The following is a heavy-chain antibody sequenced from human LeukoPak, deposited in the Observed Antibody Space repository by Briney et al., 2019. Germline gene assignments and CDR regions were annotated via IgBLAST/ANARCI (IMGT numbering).Heavy chain of an antibody. CDR3: ARLYYDYVWGSYRYPLDY. CDR2: INHSGST. CDR1: GGSFSGYY. J-gene: IGHJ4*02. D-gene: IGHD3-16*02. V-gene: IGHV4-34*01. Sequence: KPSETLSLTCAVYGGSFSGYYWSWIRQPPGKGVEWIGEINHSGSTNYNPSLKSRVTISVDTSKNQFSLKLSSVTAADTAVYYCARLYYDYVWGSYRYPLDYWGQGTLVTVSS.